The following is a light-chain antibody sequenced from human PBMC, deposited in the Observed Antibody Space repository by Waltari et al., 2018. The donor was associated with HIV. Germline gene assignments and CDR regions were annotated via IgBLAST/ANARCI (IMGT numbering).Light chain of an antibody. CDR1: RGYSNYK. Sequence: QPVLTQPPSASASLGASVTLTCTLSRGYSNYKVDWYQQRPGTGPRFVMRVGTGGIVGAKGDGIPDRFSVLGSGLNRYLTIKNIQEEDESDYHCGADLGSGSNFVYVFGTGTKVTVL. J-gene: IGLJ1*01. CDR3: GADLGSGSNFVYV. V-gene: IGLV9-49*01. CDR2: VGTGGIVG.